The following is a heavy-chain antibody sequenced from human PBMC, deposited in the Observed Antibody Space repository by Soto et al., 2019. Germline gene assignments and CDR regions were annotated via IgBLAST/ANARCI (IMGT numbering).Heavy chain of an antibody. V-gene: IGHV3-7*03. D-gene: IGHD3-16*01. CDR3: ASQGEHHPYFDY. Sequence: PGGSLRLSCAASGFTFSIYWMSWVRHAPGKGLEWVANIKQDGSEKYYVDSVKGRFTISRDNAKNSLYLQMNSLRAEDTAVYYCASQGEHHPYFDYWGQGTLVTVSS. J-gene: IGHJ4*02. CDR1: GFTFSIYW. CDR2: IKQDGSEK.